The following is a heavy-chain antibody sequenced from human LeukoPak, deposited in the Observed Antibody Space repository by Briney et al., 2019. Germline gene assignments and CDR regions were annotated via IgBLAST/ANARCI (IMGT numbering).Heavy chain of an antibody. CDR2: IIPIFGTA. CDR3: ARPSDIVVVPAAKGGEYYYYGMDV. D-gene: IGHD2-2*01. CDR1: GGTLSSYA. J-gene: IGHJ6*02. V-gene: IGHV1-69*13. Sequence: GASVKVSCKASGGTLSSYAISWVRQAPGQGLEWMGGIIPIFGTANYAQKFQGRVTITADESTSTAYMELSSLRSEDTAVYYCARPSDIVVVPAAKGGEYYYYGMDVWGQGTRSPSP.